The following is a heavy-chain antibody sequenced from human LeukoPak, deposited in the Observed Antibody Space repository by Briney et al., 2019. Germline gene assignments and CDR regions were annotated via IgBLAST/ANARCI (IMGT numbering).Heavy chain of an antibody. CDR3: ARDWTSVTPEGKDFDF. CDR1: GFTFSSYW. D-gene: IGHD4-17*01. Sequence: QSGGSLRLSCAASGFTFSSYWMSWVRQAPGKGLEWVANIKEDRSEKYYVDSVKGRFTVSRDDAKNSLYLQMNSLRAEDTAVYYCARDWTSVTPEGKDFDFWGQGTLVTVSS. J-gene: IGHJ4*02. CDR2: IKEDRSEK. V-gene: IGHV3-7*01.